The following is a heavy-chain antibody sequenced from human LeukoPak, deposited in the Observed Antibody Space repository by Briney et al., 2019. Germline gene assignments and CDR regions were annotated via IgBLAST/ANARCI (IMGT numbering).Heavy chain of an antibody. D-gene: IGHD2-2*01. CDR3: ASKLGYCSSTSCFHAFDI. J-gene: IGHJ3*02. CDR1: GFTFSSYA. V-gene: IGHV3-30-3*01. Sequence: GGSLRLSCAASGFTFSSYAMHWVRQAPGKGLEWVAVISYDGSNKYYADSVKGRFTISRDNSKNTLYLQMNSLRAEDTAVYYCASKLGYCSSTSCFHAFDIWGQGTMVTVSS. CDR2: ISYDGSNK.